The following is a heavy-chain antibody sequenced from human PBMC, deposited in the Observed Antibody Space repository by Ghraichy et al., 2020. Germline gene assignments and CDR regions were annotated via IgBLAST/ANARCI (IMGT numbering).Heavy chain of an antibody. J-gene: IGHJ4*02. CDR2: FDPEDGET. V-gene: IGHV1-24*01. Sequence: ASVKVSCKVSGYTLTELSMHWVRQAPGKGLEWMGGFDPEDGETIYAQKFQGRVTMTEDTSTDTAYMELSSLRSADTAVYYCATDWPPTMVRGVIFDYGGQGTLVTVSS. CDR3: ATDWPPTMVRGVIFDY. CDR1: GYTLTELS. D-gene: IGHD3-10*01.